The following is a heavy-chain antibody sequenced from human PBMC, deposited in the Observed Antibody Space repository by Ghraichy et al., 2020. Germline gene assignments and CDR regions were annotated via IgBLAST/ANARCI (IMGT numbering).Heavy chain of an antibody. D-gene: IGHD6-6*01. J-gene: IGHJ6*02. V-gene: IGHV3-33*01. CDR1: GFTFPDYG. CDR2: IWYDRSNK. CDR3: ARDSSFVYARNYNYYGMDV. Sequence: GESLNISCVASGFTFPDYGMHWVRQAPGKGLEWVAVIWYDRSNKYYADSVKGRFTVSRDNSRNTLFLEMNSLRAEDTAVYYCARDSSFVYARNYNYYGMDVWGQGTTVTVSS.